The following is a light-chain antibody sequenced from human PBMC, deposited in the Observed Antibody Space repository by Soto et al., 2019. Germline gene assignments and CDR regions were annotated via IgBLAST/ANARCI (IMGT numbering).Light chain of an antibody. V-gene: IGKV3-15*01. J-gene: IGKJ1*01. Sequence: EIVMTQSPATLSLSPGERATLSCRASQSVRSNLACYQQRPGQASRLLYYGASTRATGIQARFSGSGSGTEFTLIISSLQSEDFAVYCCQQYNDWPTFGQGTKVDI. CDR2: GAS. CDR3: QQYNDWPT. CDR1: QSVRSN.